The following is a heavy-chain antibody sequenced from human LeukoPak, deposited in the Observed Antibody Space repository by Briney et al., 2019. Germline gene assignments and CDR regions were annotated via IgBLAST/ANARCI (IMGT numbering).Heavy chain of an antibody. J-gene: IGHJ4*02. D-gene: IGHD3-22*01. Sequence: ASVKVSCKASGYTFTGYGISWVRQAPGQGLESLGWIDPDTGDTNYPQKFQGRVTMSRDTSISTAYMELNRLRSDDTAVYYCARAGHNSNSGGYDFWGLGTLVTVSS. CDR1: GYTFTGYG. CDR2: IDPDTGDT. V-gene: IGHV1-2*02. CDR3: ARAGHNSNSGGYDF.